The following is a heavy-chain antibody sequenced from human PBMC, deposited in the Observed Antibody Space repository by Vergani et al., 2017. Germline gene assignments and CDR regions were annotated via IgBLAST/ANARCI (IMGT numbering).Heavy chain of an antibody. CDR3: AREYSSTSGRAFDF. V-gene: IGHV3-48*01. CDR2: VSTGTKSQ. Sequence: QLVESGGGWVQPGGSLRLSCVVSGFDFSSYIMNWVRQAPGKGLEWVSFVSTGTKSQSYAESVKGRFTISRDSAKNSLYLQMDSLRAEDTAVYYCAREYSSTSGRAFDFWGQGTKVTVSS. CDR1: GFDFSSYI. J-gene: IGHJ3*01. D-gene: IGHD2-2*01.